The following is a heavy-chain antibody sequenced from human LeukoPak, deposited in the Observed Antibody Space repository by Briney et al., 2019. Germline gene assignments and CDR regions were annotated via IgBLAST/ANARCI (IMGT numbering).Heavy chain of an antibody. CDR1: GFTFSSYG. CDR3: AKTYYYGSGSYSNYYYGMDV. D-gene: IGHD3-10*01. V-gene: IGHV3-30*18. Sequence: PERSLRLSCAASGFTFSSYGMHWVRQAPGKGLEWVAVISYDGSNKYYADSVKGRFTISRDNSKYTLYLQMNSLRAEDTAVYYCAKTYYYGSGSYSNYYYGMDVWGKGTTVTVSS. CDR2: ISYDGSNK. J-gene: IGHJ6*04.